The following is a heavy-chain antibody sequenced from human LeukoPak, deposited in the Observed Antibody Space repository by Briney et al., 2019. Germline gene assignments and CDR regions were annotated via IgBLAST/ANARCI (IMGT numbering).Heavy chain of an antibody. CDR1: GGSISSGDYY. CDR2: IYYSGST. V-gene: IGHV4-30-4*08. Sequence: SQTLSLTCTVSGGSISSGDYYWSWIRQPPGKGLEWIGYIYYSGSTYYNPSLKSRVTISVDTSKNQFSLKLSSVTAADTAVYYCAREGGGYYYDSIGDAFDIWGQGTMVTVSS. J-gene: IGHJ3*02. D-gene: IGHD3-22*01. CDR3: AREGGGYYYDSIGDAFDI.